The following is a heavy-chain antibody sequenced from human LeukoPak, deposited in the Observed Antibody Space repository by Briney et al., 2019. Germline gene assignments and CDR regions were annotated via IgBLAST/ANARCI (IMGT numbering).Heavy chain of an antibody. V-gene: IGHV1-69*04. CDR3: ARLWSAG. Sequence: SPKASCKASGGTLSRYAISWVPQAPGQGLEWMGRIIPILGIANYAQKFQGRVTTTADKSTSTAYMELSSLRSEDTAAYYCARLWSAGWGQGTLVTVSS. J-gene: IGHJ4*02. D-gene: IGHD3-10*01. CDR1: GGTLSRYA. CDR2: IIPILGIA.